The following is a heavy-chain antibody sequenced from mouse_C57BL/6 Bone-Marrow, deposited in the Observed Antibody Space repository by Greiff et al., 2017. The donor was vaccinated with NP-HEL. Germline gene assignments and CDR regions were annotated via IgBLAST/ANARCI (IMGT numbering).Heavy chain of an antibody. Sequence: DVKLQESGTVLARPGASVKMSCKTSGYTFTSYWMHWVKQRPGQGLEWIGAIYPGNSDTSYNQKFKGKAKLTAVTSASTAYMELSSLTNEDSAVYYCTVYYGNSYYAMDDWGQGTSVTVSS. J-gene: IGHJ4*01. D-gene: IGHD2-1*01. CDR2: IYPGNSDT. V-gene: IGHV1-5*01. CDR3: TVYYGNSYYAMDD. CDR1: GYTFTSYW.